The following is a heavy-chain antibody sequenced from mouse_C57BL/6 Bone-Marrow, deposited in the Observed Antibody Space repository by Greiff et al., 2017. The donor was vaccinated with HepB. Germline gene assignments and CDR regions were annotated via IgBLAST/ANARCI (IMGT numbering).Heavy chain of an antibody. CDR1: GFTFSDYY. V-gene: IGHV5-12*01. J-gene: IGHJ2*01. D-gene: IGHD1-1*01. CDR2: ISNGGGST. CDR3: ARQGPYYGSSYLDY. Sequence: EVKVVDSGGGLVQPGGSLKLSCAASGFTFSDYYMYWVRQTPEKRLEWVAYISNGGGSTYYPDTVKGRFTISRDNAKNTLYLQMSRLKSEDTAMYYCARQGPYYGSSYLDYWGQGTTLTVSS.